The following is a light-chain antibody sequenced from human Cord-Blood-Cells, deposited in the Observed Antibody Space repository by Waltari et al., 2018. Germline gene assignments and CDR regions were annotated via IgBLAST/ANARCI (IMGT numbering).Light chain of an antibody. CDR2: KDS. V-gene: IGLV3-25*02. CDR1: ALPKQY. CDR3: QSADSSGTYVV. Sequence: SYELTQPPSVSVSPGQTARITCSGDALPKQYAYWYPQKPGQAPVLVIYKDSERPPGIPELFSGASSGTTVTLASSGVQAEDAAYYYCQSADSSGTYVVFGGGTNLTVL. J-gene: IGLJ2*01.